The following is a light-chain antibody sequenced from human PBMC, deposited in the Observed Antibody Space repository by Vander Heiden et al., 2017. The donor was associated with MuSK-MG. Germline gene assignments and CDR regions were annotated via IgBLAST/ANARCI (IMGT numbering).Light chain of an antibody. J-gene: IGKJ3*01. CDR2: DAS. Sequence: DIQMTQSPSSLSASVGDRVTITCQASQDISNYLNWYQQKAGKAPKLLIYDASNLETGVPSRFSGSGSGTHFTFTISSLQPEDIATYYCQQYDNVLLRSTLGPGTKVGIK. CDR1: QDISNY. V-gene: IGKV1-33*01. CDR3: QQYDNVLLRST.